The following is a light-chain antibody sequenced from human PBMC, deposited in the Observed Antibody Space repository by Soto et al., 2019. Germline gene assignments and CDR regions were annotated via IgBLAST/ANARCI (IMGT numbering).Light chain of an antibody. J-gene: IGLJ2*01. CDR3: QTWGSGIVV. V-gene: IGLV4-69*01. CDR2: LNSDGSH. CDR1: SGHSDYA. Sequence: QPVLTQSPSASASLGASVKLTCTLSSGHSDYAIAWHQQQSEKGPRYLMKLNSDGSHSKGDAIPDRFSGSSTGAERYLTISSLQSEDEADYHCQTWGSGIVVFGGGTKLTVL.